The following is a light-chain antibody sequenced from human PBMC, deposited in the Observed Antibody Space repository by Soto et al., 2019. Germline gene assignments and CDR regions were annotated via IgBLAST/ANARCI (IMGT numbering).Light chain of an antibody. J-gene: IGKJ4*01. Sequence: DVVMTQSPLSLPVTLGQPASISCKSSQSLVYSDGNTYLTWFQQRPGQSPRRLLYKVSTRDSGVPDRFSGSGSGTDFTLKISSVEADDVGVYYCMQGTHWPPTFGGGTKVEIK. V-gene: IGKV2-30*01. CDR3: MQGTHWPPT. CDR2: KVS. CDR1: QSLVYSDGNTY.